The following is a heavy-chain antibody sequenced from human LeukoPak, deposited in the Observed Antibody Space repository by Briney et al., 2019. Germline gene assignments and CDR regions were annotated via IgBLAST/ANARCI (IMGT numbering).Heavy chain of an antibody. Sequence: SETLSLTCTVSGDSVRTNNYYWSWIRQPPGEGLEWIGYIHYSGSTNYNPSLKSRVTISVDTSKNQFSLKLSSVTAADTAVYYCARDPSAVAGTFHGMDVWGQGTTVTVSS. J-gene: IGHJ6*02. CDR3: ARDPSAVAGTFHGMDV. D-gene: IGHD6-19*01. V-gene: IGHV4-61*01. CDR1: GDSVRTNNYY. CDR2: IHYSGST.